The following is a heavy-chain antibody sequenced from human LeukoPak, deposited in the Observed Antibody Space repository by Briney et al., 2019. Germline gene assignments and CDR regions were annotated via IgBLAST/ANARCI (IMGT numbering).Heavy chain of an antibody. D-gene: IGHD3-16*01. V-gene: IGHV5-51*01. CDR2: IYPGDSDT. J-gene: IGHJ3*02. Sequence: GESLQISCQGSGYHFARNWIGWVRQLPGKGLEWMGIIYPGDSDTKYSPSFQGQVTMSADRSISSAYLQWSGLKASDTGIYYCARGDEALGRDAFEIWGQGTMVTVSS. CDR1: GYHFARNW. CDR3: ARGDEALGRDAFEI.